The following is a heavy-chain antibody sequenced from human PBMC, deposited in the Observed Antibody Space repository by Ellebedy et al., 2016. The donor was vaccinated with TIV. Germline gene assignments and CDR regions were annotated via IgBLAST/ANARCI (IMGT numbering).Heavy chain of an antibody. CDR3: ATDSSQSPLVMVSSGHAFDI. CDR2: ISAYSGNT. D-gene: IGHD2-21*01. J-gene: IGHJ3*02. Sequence: AASVKVSCKASGYTFTSYGISWVRQAPGQGLEWMGWISAYSGNTNYAQKLQGRVTMTTDTSTSTAYMELRSLRSDDTAVYYCATDSSQSPLVMVSSGHAFDIWGQGTMVLVS. CDR1: GYTFTSYG. V-gene: IGHV1-18*01.